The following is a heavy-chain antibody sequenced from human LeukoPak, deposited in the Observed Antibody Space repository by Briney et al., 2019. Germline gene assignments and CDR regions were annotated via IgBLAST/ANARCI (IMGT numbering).Heavy chain of an antibody. D-gene: IGHD6-19*01. J-gene: IGHJ4*02. V-gene: IGHV3-33*06. Sequence: GRSLRLSCAASGFTFSSYGMHWVRQAPGKGLEWVAVIWYDGSNKYYADSVKGRFTISRDNSKNTLYLQMNSLIAEDTAVYCCAKDHEQWLGQDYFDYWGQGTLVTVSS. CDR3: AKDHEQWLGQDYFDY. CDR2: IWYDGSNK. CDR1: GFTFSSYG.